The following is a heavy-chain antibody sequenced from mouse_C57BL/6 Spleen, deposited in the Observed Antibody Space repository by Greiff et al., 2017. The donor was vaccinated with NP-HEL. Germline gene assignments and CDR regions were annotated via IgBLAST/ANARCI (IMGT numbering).Heavy chain of an antibody. Sequence: QVQLQQSGAELVKPGASVKISCKASGYAFSSYWMNWVKQRPGKGLEWIGQIYPGDGDTNYNGKFKGKATLTADKSSSTAYMQLSRLTSEDSAVYFCARWYYGSSYFDYWGQGTTLTVSS. J-gene: IGHJ2*01. D-gene: IGHD1-1*01. V-gene: IGHV1-80*01. CDR1: GYAFSSYW. CDR2: IYPGDGDT. CDR3: ARWYYGSSYFDY.